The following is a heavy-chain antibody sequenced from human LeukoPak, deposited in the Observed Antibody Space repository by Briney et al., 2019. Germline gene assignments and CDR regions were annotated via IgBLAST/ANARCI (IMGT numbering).Heavy chain of an antibody. D-gene: IGHD3-22*01. CDR3: ARGYDSSGFPFDN. CDR2: IHYSGST. V-gene: IGHV4-31*03. J-gene: IGHJ4*02. Sequence: SETLSLTCTVSGGSLSSSGYYWSWIRHHPGKGLEWIGYIHYSGSTYYNPSLEPSLKSRLTISVDTSKNQISLKLNSVTAADTDLFYCARGYDSSGFPFDNWGQGTLVTVSS. CDR1: GGSLSSSGYY.